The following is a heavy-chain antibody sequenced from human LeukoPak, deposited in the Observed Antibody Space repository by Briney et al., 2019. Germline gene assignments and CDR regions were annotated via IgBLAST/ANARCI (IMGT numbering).Heavy chain of an antibody. V-gene: IGHV3-23*01. CDR1: GFTFSSYA. Sequence: GGSLRLSCAASGFTFSSYAMSRVRQAPGKGLEWVSAISGSGGSTYYADSVKGRFTISRDNSKYTLYLQMNSLRAEDTAVYYCAKVLIRYYDSSGYSIWGQGTLVTVSS. J-gene: IGHJ4*02. D-gene: IGHD3-22*01. CDR3: AKVLIRYYDSSGYSI. CDR2: ISGSGGST.